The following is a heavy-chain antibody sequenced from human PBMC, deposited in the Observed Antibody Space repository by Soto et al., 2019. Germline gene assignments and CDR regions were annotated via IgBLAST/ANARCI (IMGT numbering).Heavy chain of an antibody. Sequence: LGESLKISCKGSGYTFTNYWINWVRQVPGKGLEWMGRIDPTDSYTNYSPSFQGRVTISVDKSINTAYLQWSSLKAPDTAMYYCARSEGGYCSTYTSYPNWFHPWGQGTLVTVSS. D-gene: IGHD2-2*01. V-gene: IGHV5-10-1*01. CDR2: IDPTDSYT. J-gene: IGHJ5*02. CDR1: GYTFTNYW. CDR3: ARSEGGYCSTYTSYPNWFHP.